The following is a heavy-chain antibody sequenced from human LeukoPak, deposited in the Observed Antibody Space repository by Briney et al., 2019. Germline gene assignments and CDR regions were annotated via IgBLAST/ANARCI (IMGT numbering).Heavy chain of an antibody. Sequence: ASVKVSCKASGYTFTAYFIHWVRQATGQGLEWMGWMNPNSGNTGYAQKFQGRVTMTRNTSISTAYMELSSLRSEDTAVYYCARAPRMVATSRNWFDPWGQGTLVTVSS. CDR2: MNPNSGNT. V-gene: IGHV1-8*02. J-gene: IGHJ5*02. CDR1: GYTFTAYF. CDR3: ARAPRMVATSRNWFDP. D-gene: IGHD5-12*01.